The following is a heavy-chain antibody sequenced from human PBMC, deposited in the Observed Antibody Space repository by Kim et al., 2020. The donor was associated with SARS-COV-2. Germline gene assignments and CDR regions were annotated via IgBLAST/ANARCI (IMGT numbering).Heavy chain of an antibody. V-gene: IGHV4-39*01. J-gene: IGHJ4*02. D-gene: IGHD3-10*01. Sequence: PSLKTRVTMSVDTSKNQFSLKLSSVTAADTAVYYCARLDYYGSGSFFFDYWGQGSLVSVSS. CDR3: ARLDYYGSGSFFFDY.